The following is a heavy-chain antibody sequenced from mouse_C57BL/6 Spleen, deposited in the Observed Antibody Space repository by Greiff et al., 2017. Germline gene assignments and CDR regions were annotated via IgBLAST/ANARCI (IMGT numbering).Heavy chain of an antibody. J-gene: IGHJ2*01. Sequence: EVKLMESGPELVKPGASVKIPCKASGYTFTDYNMDWVKQSHGKSLEWIGDINPNNGGTIYNQKFKGKATLTVDKSSSTAYMELRSLTSEDTAVYYCARYGRLNWDVGFDYWGQGTTLTVSS. D-gene: IGHD4-1*01. CDR2: INPNNGGT. CDR1: GYTFTDYN. CDR3: ARYGRLNWDVGFDY. V-gene: IGHV1-18*01.